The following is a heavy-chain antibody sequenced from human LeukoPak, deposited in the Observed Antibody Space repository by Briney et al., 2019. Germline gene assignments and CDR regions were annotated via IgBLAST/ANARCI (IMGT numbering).Heavy chain of an antibody. Sequence: ASVKVSCKASGYTFTTYYINRVRQAPGQGLEWMGIINPSVGNTIYAQQFQGRVTMTGDTSTSTVYMELSSLRSDDTAVYYCAREPDRGYSYRMDYWGQGTLVTVSS. J-gene: IGHJ4*02. CDR1: GYTFTTYY. CDR3: AREPDRGYSYRMDY. CDR2: INPSVGNT. V-gene: IGHV1-46*01. D-gene: IGHD5-18*01.